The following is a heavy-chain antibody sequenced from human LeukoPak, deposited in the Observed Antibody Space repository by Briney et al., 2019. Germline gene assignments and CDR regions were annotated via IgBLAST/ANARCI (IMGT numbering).Heavy chain of an antibody. V-gene: IGHV3-30-3*01. Sequence: GGSLRLSCAGSGFTFSNYAIHWVRQAPGKGLEWVAVISYDGSNKYNADSVKGRFTISRDNSKNTLYLQMNSLRAEDTAVYYCARGTPSSSGWLYYGMDVWGQGTTVTVSS. CDR1: GFTFSNYA. D-gene: IGHD6-19*01. CDR3: ARGTPSSSGWLYYGMDV. J-gene: IGHJ6*02. CDR2: ISYDGSNK.